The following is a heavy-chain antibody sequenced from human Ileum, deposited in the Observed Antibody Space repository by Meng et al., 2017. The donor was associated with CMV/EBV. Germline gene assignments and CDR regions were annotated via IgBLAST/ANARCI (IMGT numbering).Heavy chain of an antibody. D-gene: IGHD6-19*01. J-gene: IGHJ4*02. CDR1: GGSISSSSYY. Sequence: SETLSLTCTVSGGSISSSSYYWGWIRQPPGKGLAWIGSLYYGGSTYYNPSLTSRVTLSVDTSKNQFSLKLSSVTAADTAVYYCERDYGAVSGTSYWGQGTLVTVSS. CDR3: ERDYGAVSGTSY. CDR2: LYYGGST. V-gene: IGHV4-39*07.